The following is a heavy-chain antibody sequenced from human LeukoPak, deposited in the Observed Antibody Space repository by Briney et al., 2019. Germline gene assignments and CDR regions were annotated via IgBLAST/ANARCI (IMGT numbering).Heavy chain of an antibody. V-gene: IGHV4-38-2*02. CDR3: ARETHGGSLYYPRHYGMDV. J-gene: IGHJ6*02. CDR2: IYHSGST. Sequence: SETLSLTCTVSGYSISSGYYWGWIRQPPGKGLEWIGSIYHSGSTYYNPSLKSRVTISVDTSKNQFSLKLSSVTAADTAVYYCARETHGGSLYYPRHYGMDVWGQGTTVTVSS. CDR1: GYSISSGYY. D-gene: IGHD3-16*01.